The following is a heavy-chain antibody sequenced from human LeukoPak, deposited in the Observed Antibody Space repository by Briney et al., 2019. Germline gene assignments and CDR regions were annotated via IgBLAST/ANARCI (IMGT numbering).Heavy chain of an antibody. D-gene: IGHD5-24*01. CDR3: ARHGARGRWLQLEPYYYYGMDV. V-gene: IGHV4-61*02. CDR2: IYTSGST. Sequence: PSETLSLTCTVSGGSISSGSYYWSWSRQPAGRGLEWSGRIYTSGSTNYNPSLKSRVTISVDTSKNQFSLKLGSVTAADTAVYYCARHGARGRWLQLEPYYYYGMDVWGQGTTVTVSS. CDR1: GGSISSGSYY. J-gene: IGHJ6*02.